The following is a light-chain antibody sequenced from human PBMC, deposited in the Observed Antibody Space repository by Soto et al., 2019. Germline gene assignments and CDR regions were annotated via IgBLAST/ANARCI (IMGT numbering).Light chain of an antibody. CDR2: EVG. V-gene: IGLV2-14*01. CDR1: NTDVGGHHY. Sequence: QSVLNQPASVSGSPGPSISISCSGTNTDVGGHHYVSWYQQHPGKAPKLMIYEVGDRTSGLSNRFSGSKSGNTAFLTISRLQPEDEADYYCSSYTSNNFYVFGTGTKLTV. J-gene: IGLJ1*01. CDR3: SSYTSNNFYV.